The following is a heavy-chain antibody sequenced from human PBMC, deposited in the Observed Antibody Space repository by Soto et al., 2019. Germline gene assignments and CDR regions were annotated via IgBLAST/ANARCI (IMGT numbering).Heavy chain of an antibody. CDR2: ISNNASDT. Sequence: GGSLRLSCSAAGFSFSDYAIHWVRQAPGKGLEYVSAISNNASDTYYADSVRGRFTISRDNSKNTLYLQMSSLIPEDTAVYYCVEEVGPCCDWSYYFDHWGQGTVVTVSS. J-gene: IGHJ4*02. CDR3: VEEVGPCCDWSYYFDH. CDR1: GFSFSDYA. D-gene: IGHD3-9*01. V-gene: IGHV3-64D*06.